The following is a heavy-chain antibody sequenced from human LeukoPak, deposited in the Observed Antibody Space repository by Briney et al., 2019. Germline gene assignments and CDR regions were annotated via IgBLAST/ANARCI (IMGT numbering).Heavy chain of an antibody. Sequence: GGSLRLSCAASGFMFSSYAMSWARQAPGKGLEWVSAISGSGGSTYYADSVKGRFTISRDNSKNTLYLQMNSLRAEDAAIYYCAKDRIWSGYSKYYFDCWGQGTLVTVSS. D-gene: IGHD3-3*01. J-gene: IGHJ4*02. CDR2: ISGSGGST. V-gene: IGHV3-23*01. CDR3: AKDRIWSGYSKYYFDC. CDR1: GFMFSSYA.